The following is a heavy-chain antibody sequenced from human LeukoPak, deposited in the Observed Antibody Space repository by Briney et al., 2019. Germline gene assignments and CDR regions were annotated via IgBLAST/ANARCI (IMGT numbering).Heavy chain of an antibody. CDR1: GYSFTSYW. V-gene: IGHV5-51*01. CDR2: IDPGDSDT. D-gene: IGHD3-9*01. CDR3: ARQAAYNLLTGYYKGHLDY. J-gene: IGHJ4*02. Sequence: GESLKISCKGSGYSFTSYWIAWVRQMPGKGLEWMGIIDPGDSDTRYSPSFQGQVTFSADKSISTAYLQCSSLQASDTAMYYCARQAAYNLLTGYYKGHLDYWGPGTLVTVSS.